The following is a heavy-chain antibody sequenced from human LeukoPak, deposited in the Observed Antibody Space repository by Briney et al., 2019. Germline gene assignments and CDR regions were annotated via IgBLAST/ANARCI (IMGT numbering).Heavy chain of an antibody. Sequence: GSLRLSCAASGFTFGSYWMTWVRQAPGKGQEWVANIKQDGSEKYYVDSVKGRFTISRDNAKNSLSLHMNSLRAEDTAVYYCARDRGECTNGVCYYHDFDYWGQGTLVTVSS. CDR3: ARDRGECTNGVCYYHDFDY. CDR1: GFTFGSYW. D-gene: IGHD2-8*01. V-gene: IGHV3-7*01. J-gene: IGHJ4*02. CDR2: IKQDGSEK.